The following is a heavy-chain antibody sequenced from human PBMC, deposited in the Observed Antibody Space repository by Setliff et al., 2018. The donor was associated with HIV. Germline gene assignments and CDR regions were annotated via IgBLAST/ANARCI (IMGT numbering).Heavy chain of an antibody. CDR1: GGSISSYY. CDR2: MYISGST. Sequence: PSETLSLTCTVSGGSISSYYWSWIRQPPGKGLEWIGHMYISGSTTYNPSLKSRVTLSVDTSRNQFSLNLSSVTAADTAVYFCARDGYTNGYGYYYFYMDVWGKGTTVTVSS. CDR3: ARDGYTNGYGYYYFYMDV. V-gene: IGHV4-4*08. J-gene: IGHJ6*03. D-gene: IGHD5-18*01.